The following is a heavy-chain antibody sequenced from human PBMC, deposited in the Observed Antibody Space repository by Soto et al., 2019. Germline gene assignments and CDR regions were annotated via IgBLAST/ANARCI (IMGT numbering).Heavy chain of an antibody. V-gene: IGHV3-21*01. CDR1: GFTFSSYS. Sequence: PGGSLRLSCAASGFTFSSYSMNWVRQAPGKGLEWVSSISSSSSYIYYADSVKGRFTISRDNAKNSLYLQMDSLRAEDTAVYYCARGSGDIVVVPAAHFDYWGQGTLVTVSS. D-gene: IGHD2-2*01. J-gene: IGHJ4*02. CDR2: ISSSSSYI. CDR3: ARGSGDIVVVPAAHFDY.